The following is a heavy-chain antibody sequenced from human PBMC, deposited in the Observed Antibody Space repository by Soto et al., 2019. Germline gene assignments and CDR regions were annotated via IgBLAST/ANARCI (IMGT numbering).Heavy chain of an antibody. D-gene: IGHD3-22*01. CDR3: ARDHGRNYYDSSGLSAFDI. J-gene: IGHJ3*02. V-gene: IGHV1-69*13. CDR2: IIPIFGTA. CDR1: GATFSSYA. Sequence: SVKVSCKASGATFSSYAISWVRQAPGQGLEWMGGIIPIFGTANYAQKFQGRVTITADESTSTAYMELSSLRSEDTAVYYCARDHGRNYYDSSGLSAFDIWGQGTMVTVSS.